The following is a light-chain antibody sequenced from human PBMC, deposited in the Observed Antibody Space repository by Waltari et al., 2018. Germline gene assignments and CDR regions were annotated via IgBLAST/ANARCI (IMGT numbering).Light chain of an antibody. CDR3: SSYTSSSTLKL. CDR2: DVT. J-gene: IGLJ2*01. CDR1: YRDVGGYIS. Sequence: QSALTQPVSVSGSPGQSITISCTGTYRDVGGYISVSWYQQFPGEAPRLIIYDVTNRPSGVSSRFSGSKSGDTASLTISGLQTEDEADYYCSSYTSSSTLKLFGGGTKLTVL. V-gene: IGLV2-14*01.